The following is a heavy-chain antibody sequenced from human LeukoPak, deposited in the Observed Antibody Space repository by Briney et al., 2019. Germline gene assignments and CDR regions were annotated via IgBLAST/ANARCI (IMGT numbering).Heavy chain of an antibody. CDR1: GGSISSYY. CDR3: ARVYLGGSYYYYMDV. CDR2: IYTSGST. D-gene: IGHD3-16*01. Sequence: SETLSLTCTVSGGSISSYYWSWIRQPAGKGLEWIGRIYTSGSTNYNPSLKSRVTMSVDTSKNQFSLKLSSVTAADTAVYYCARVYLGGSYYYYMDVWGKGTTVTVSS. J-gene: IGHJ6*03. V-gene: IGHV4-4*07.